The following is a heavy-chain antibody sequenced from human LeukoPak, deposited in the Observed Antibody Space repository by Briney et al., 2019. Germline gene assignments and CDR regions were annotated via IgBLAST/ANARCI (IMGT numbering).Heavy chain of an antibody. J-gene: IGHJ4*02. D-gene: IGHD6-19*01. V-gene: IGHV3-48*03. CDR1: GFTFSSYE. Sequence: PGGSLRLSCAASGFTFSSYEMNWVRQAPGKGLEWVSYISSSGSTIYYADSVKGRFTISRDNAENSLYLQMNSLRAEDTAVYYCAREGVAGTIDYWGQGTLVTVSS. CDR3: AREGVAGTIDY. CDR2: ISSSGSTI.